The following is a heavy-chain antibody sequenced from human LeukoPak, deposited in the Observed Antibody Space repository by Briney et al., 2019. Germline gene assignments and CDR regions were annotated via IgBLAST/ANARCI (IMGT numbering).Heavy chain of an antibody. J-gene: IGHJ4*02. CDR1: GFTFSNYD. CDR3: AKGDDHCSSTSCPSFDY. Sequence: GGSLRLSCAASGFTFSNYDMHWVRQAPGKGLEWVAFIRYDGSNKYYADSVKGRFTFSRDNSKNTLYLQMNSLRAEDTAVYYCAKGDDHCSSTSCPSFDYWGQGTLVTVSS. D-gene: IGHD2-2*01. V-gene: IGHV3-30*02. CDR2: IRYDGSNK.